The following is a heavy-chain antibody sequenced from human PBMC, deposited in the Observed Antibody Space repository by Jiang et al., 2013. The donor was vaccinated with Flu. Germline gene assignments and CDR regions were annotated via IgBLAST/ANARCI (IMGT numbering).Heavy chain of an antibody. V-gene: IGHV3-48*04. CDR1: IHFSSYS. CDR2: ISSSSSTI. CDR3: ASAVYYYYGMDV. J-gene: IGHJ6*02. Sequence: QLLESGEAWYSLGVPETLLCSLWIHFSSYSMNWVRQAQGRAGVVSYISSSSSTIYYADSVKGRFTISRDNAKNSLYLQMNSLRAEDTAVYYCASAVYYYYGMDVWGQGTTVTVSS.